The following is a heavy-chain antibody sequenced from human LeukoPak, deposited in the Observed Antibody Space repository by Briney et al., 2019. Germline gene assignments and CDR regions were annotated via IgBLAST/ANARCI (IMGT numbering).Heavy chain of an antibody. J-gene: IGHJ4*02. CDR2: IKEDGSEE. Sequence: PGESLRLSCAASGFTFSTSWMSWVRQAPGKGLGWVANIKEDGSEEYYADSMKGRFTIPRDNTKNAVFLQMNSLRDEDTAVYYCARVIAARPGDYFDYWGQGILVIVSS. CDR1: GFTFSTSW. CDR3: ARVIAARPGDYFDY. V-gene: IGHV3-7*01. D-gene: IGHD6-6*01.